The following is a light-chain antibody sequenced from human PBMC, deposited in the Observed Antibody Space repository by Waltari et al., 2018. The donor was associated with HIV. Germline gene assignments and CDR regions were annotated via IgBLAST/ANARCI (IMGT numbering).Light chain of an antibody. CDR1: SSDIGNYNL. Sequence: QSALTQPASVSGSPGQSITISCTGTSSDIGNYNLVSWYQQHPGKAPKLIIYEGIKRPSGVSNRISGSKSANTASLTISGLQAEDEADYFCSSDGGSSNWLFGGGTKLTVL. CDR2: EGI. V-gene: IGLV2-23*01. CDR3: SSDGGSSNWL. J-gene: IGLJ2*01.